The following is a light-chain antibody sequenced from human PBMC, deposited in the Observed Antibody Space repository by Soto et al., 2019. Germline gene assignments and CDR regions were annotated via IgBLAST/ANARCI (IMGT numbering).Light chain of an antibody. Sequence: DIQLTQSPSFLSASVGDRVTITCRASQSISSYLNWYQQKPGKAPKLLIYAASRLQSGVPSRVSGSGSETDFTLTITSLQPEDFATYYCQQSYSSPPTFGQGTKV. CDR2: AAS. V-gene: IGKV1-39*01. J-gene: IGKJ1*01. CDR1: QSISSY. CDR3: QQSYSSPPT.